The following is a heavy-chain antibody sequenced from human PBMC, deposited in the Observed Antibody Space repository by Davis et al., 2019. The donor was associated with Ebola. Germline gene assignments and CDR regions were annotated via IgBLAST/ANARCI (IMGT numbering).Heavy chain of an antibody. CDR3: ANDLGYCTDGSCYYSHYGMDV. CDR1: GFTFSSYG. D-gene: IGHD2-8*01. V-gene: IGHV3-30*18. Sequence: GESLKISCAASGFTFSSYGMHWVRQAPGKGLEWVAVISYDGSNKYYADSVKGRFTISRDNSKNTLYLQMNSLRAEDTAVYYCANDLGYCTDGSCYYSHYGMDVWGQGTTVTVSS. CDR2: ISYDGSNK. J-gene: IGHJ6*02.